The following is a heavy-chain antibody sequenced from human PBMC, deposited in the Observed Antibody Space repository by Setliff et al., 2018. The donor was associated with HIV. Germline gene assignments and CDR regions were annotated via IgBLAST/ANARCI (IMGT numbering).Heavy chain of an antibody. V-gene: IGHV7-4-1*02. CDR1: GYTFNSYG. CDR3: ARDRYGASFDS. J-gene: IGHJ4*02. D-gene: IGHD3-16*02. Sequence: ASVKVSCKASGYTFNSYGVNWVRQAPGQGLEWMGWINTVTGNPTYAQGFTGRFVFSLDTSVSTAYLQISSLEAEDTALYYCARDRYGASFDSWGQGTLVTVSS. CDR2: INTVTGNP.